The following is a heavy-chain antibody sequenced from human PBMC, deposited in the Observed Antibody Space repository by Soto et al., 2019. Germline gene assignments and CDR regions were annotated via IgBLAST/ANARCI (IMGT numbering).Heavy chain of an antibody. V-gene: IGHV1-3*01. CDR1: GGTFSSYA. CDR2: INAGNGNT. J-gene: IGHJ4*02. CDR3: ARDSPPVDH. Sequence: ASVKVSCKASGGTFSSYAIHWVRQAPGQRLEWMGWINAGNGNTKYSQKFQGRVTMTTDTSTSTAYMELRSLRSDDTAVYYCARDSPPVDHWGQGTLVTVSS.